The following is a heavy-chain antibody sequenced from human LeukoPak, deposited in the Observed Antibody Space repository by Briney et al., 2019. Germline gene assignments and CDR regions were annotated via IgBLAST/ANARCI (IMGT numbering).Heavy chain of an antibody. J-gene: IGHJ4*02. D-gene: IGHD6-19*01. Sequence: GGSLRLSCAASGFTFSSYSMNWVRQAPGKGLEWVSYISSSSSTIYYADSVKGRFTISRDNAKNSLYLQMNSLRAEDTAVYYCARAYGIAVAGALDYWGEGTLVTVSS. CDR1: GFTFSSYS. CDR3: ARAYGIAVAGALDY. CDR2: ISSSSSTI. V-gene: IGHV3-48*01.